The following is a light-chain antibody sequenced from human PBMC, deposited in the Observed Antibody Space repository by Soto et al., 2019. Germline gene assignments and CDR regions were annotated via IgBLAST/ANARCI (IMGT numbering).Light chain of an antibody. J-gene: IGLJ1*01. V-gene: IGLV2-14*01. CDR2: EVT. CDR3: SSHTTRTTYV. Sequence: QSLLPQPASVSWCPGHSITISCSGTSSDVGRFNFVSWFQQHPGKAPKLLIYEVTKRPSGVSNRFSGSKSGNTASLTISGLQTEDEADYHCSSHTTRTTYVFGNGTKGTVL. CDR1: SSDVGRFNF.